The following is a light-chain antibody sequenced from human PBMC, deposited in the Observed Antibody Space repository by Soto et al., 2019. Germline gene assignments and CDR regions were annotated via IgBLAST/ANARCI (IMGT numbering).Light chain of an antibody. CDR3: QQYNNWPPIT. CDR1: QSISYN. CDR2: GAS. Sequence: EIVMTQSPATLPVSPGARATLSCRASQSISYNLTWYQQKPGQAPRLLIYGASSRATDIPARFSGSGSGTEFTLTISSLQSEDFAVYYCQQYNNWPPITFGQGTRLEI. V-gene: IGKV3-15*01. J-gene: IGKJ5*01.